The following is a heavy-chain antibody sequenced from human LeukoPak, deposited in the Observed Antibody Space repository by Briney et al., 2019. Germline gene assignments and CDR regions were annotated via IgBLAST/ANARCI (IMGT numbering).Heavy chain of an antibody. CDR2: ISGSGDNT. Sequence: GGSLRLSCAASGFTFNSYAINWVRQAPGKGLEWVSAISGSGDNTYYADSVKGRFTVSRDNSKNTVYLQMNSLRAEDTAVYYCARAAGDKAANAGFDYWGQGTLVTVSS. V-gene: IGHV3-23*01. CDR1: GFTFNSYA. J-gene: IGHJ4*02. CDR3: ARAAGDKAANAGFDY. D-gene: IGHD4-23*01.